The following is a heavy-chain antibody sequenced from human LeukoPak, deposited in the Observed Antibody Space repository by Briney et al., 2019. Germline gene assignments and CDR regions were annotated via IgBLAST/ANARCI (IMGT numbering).Heavy chain of an antibody. Sequence: GGSLRLSCAASGFTFSSYGMHWVRQAPGKGLEWVAFIRYDGSNKYYADSVKGRFTISRDNFENTLYLQMNSLRAEDTAVYYCAKDISVGYYDSSGQFDYWGQGTLVTVSS. CDR2: IRYDGSNK. CDR3: AKDISVGYYDSSGQFDY. J-gene: IGHJ4*02. D-gene: IGHD3-22*01. V-gene: IGHV3-30*02. CDR1: GFTFSSYG.